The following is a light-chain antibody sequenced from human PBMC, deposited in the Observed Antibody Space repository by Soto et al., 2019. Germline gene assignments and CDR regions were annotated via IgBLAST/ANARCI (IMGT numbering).Light chain of an antibody. CDR3: FSHRRGDSHV. V-gene: IGLV2-14*01. J-gene: IGLJ1*01. CDR2: GVT. CDR1: RSDVGGYDY. Sequence: QSALTQPASVSGSPGQSITISCTGTRSDVGGYDYVSWYQQYPGKAPKLMIYGVTNRPSGVSNRFSGSKTGNTASLTISGLHTEDEAYYYCFSHRRGDSHVFGTGTKLTVL.